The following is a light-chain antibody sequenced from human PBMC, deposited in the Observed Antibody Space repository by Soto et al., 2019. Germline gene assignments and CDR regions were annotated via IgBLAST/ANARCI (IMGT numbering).Light chain of an antibody. Sequence: EIVLTQSPATLSVSPGERATLSCRASQNLNSNLAWFQQRPGQAPRFLIYGSSTRATGIPARFSGSGSGTEFNLTIRSLQSEDFAVYYCQQYNTWLGTFGQGTKVDIK. J-gene: IGKJ1*01. CDR3: QQYNTWLGT. CDR1: QNLNSN. CDR2: GSS. V-gene: IGKV3-15*01.